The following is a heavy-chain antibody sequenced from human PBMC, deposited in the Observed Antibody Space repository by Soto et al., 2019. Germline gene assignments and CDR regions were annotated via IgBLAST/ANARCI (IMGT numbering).Heavy chain of an antibody. D-gene: IGHD3-3*01. CDR1: GDSVSSNSAA. V-gene: IGHV6-1*01. CDR2: TYYRSKWYN. Sequence: SQTLSLTCAISGDSVSSNSAAWNWIRQPPSRGLEWLGRTYYRSKWYNDYAVSVKSRITINPDTSKNQFSLQLNSVTPEDTAVYYCARTIRITTFGVVSYYYYGMDVWGQGTTVTVSS. J-gene: IGHJ6*02. CDR3: ARTIRITTFGVVSYYYYGMDV.